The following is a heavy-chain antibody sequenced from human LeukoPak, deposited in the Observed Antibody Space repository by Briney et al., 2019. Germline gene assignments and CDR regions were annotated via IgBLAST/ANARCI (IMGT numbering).Heavy chain of an antibody. Sequence: PGGSLRLSCAASGFTFSSYGMHWVRQAPGKGLEWVAVIWYDGSNKYYADSVKGRFTISRDNSKNTLYLQMNSLRAEDTAVYYCAKDHGNYDILTGYLGFDPWGQGTLVTVSS. D-gene: IGHD3-9*01. CDR1: GFTFSSYG. J-gene: IGHJ5*02. CDR2: IWYDGSNK. V-gene: IGHV3-33*06. CDR3: AKDHGNYDILTGYLGFDP.